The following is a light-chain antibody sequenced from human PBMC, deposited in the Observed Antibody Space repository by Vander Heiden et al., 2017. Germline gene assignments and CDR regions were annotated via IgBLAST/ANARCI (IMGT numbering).Light chain of an antibody. V-gene: IGLV1-51*02. Sequence: QSVLTQPPSVSAAPGQKVTISCSGSRSDIGNNYVSWYQQLPGTAPKLLIYEKNRRPSGIPDRFSGSKSGTSATLVITGLQTGDEADYYCETWDSSLSAVVFGGGTKLTVL. CDR2: EKN. J-gene: IGLJ2*01. CDR1: RSDIGNNY. CDR3: ETWDSSLSAVV.